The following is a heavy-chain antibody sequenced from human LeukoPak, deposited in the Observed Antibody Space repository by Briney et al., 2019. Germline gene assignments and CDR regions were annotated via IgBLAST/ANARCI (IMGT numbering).Heavy chain of an antibody. Sequence: PGGSLRLSCAASGFTFSSYSMNCVRQAPGKGLEWVSSISSSSSYIYYAGSVKGRFTISRDNAKNSLYLQMNSLRAEDTAVYYCARGSMGATTGRGFDYWGQGTLVTVSS. CDR2: ISSSSSYI. J-gene: IGHJ4*02. CDR1: GFTFSSYS. CDR3: ARGSMGATTGRGFDY. D-gene: IGHD1-26*01. V-gene: IGHV3-21*01.